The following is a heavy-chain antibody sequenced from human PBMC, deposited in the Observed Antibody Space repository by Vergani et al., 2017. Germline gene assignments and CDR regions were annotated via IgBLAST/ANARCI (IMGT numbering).Heavy chain of an antibody. CDR3: ARVPRSGRWLQLSNNWFDP. V-gene: IGHV4-39*07. J-gene: IGHJ5*02. D-gene: IGHD5-24*01. CDR2: IYYSGST. Sequence: QLQLQESGPGLVKPSETLSLTCTVSGGSISSSSYYWGWIRQPPGKGLEWIGSIYYSGSTYYNPSLKSRVTISVDTSKNQFSLKLSSVTAADTAVYYCARVPRSGRWLQLSNNWFDPWGQGTLVTVSS. CDR1: GGSISSSSYY.